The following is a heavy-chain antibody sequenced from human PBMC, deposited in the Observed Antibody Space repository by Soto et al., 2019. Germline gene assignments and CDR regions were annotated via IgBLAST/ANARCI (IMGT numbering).Heavy chain of an antibody. J-gene: IGHJ6*03. CDR3: ARAPTPRGLYQLLSHYMDV. V-gene: IGHV1-8*01. Sequence: EASVKVSCKASGYTFTSYDINWVRQATGQGLEWMGWMNPNSGNTGYAQKFQGRVTMTRNTSISTAYMELSSLRSEDTAVYYCARAPTPRGLYQLLSHYMDVWGKGTTVTVSS. D-gene: IGHD2-2*01. CDR2: MNPNSGNT. CDR1: GYTFTSYD.